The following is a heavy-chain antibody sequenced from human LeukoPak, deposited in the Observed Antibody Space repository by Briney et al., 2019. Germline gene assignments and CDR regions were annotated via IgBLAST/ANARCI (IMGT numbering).Heavy chain of an antibody. V-gene: IGHV4-59*11. Sequence: PSETLSLTCTVSGGSISSHYWSWIRQPPGKGLEWIGYIYYSGSTNYNPSLKSRVTISVDTSKNQFSLKLSSVTAADTAVYYCARAAVPAVSFDYWGQGTLVTVSS. CDR2: IYYSGST. CDR3: ARAAVPAVSFDY. CDR1: GGSISSHY. J-gene: IGHJ4*02. D-gene: IGHD2-2*01.